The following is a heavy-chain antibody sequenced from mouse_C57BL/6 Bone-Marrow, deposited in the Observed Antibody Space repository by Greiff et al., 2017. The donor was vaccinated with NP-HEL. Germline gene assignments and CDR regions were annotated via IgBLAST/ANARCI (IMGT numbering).Heavy chain of an antibody. J-gene: IGHJ3*01. D-gene: IGHD1-1*01. CDR2: INAGGGYT. CDR3: ARPYDYCGVAY. V-gene: IGHV5-4*01. Sequence: EVHLLESGGGLVKPGASLKLSCEASGFTFTSYVMSWVRQTPEQRLEWVATINAGGGYTYYTDNVKGRFTFSRDNAKNTLYLQMSRLTSEDTAMDYSARPYDYCGVAYWGQGTLVTVSA. CDR1: GFTFTSYV.